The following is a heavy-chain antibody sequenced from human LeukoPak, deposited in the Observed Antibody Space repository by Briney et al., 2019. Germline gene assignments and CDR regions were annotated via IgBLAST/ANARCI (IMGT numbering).Heavy chain of an antibody. CDR1: GFTFSSYG. J-gene: IGHJ6*02. V-gene: IGHV3-30*02. Sequence: PGGSLRLSCAASGFTFSSYGMHWVRQAPGKGLEWVAFIRYDGSNKYYADSVKGRFTISRDNSKNTLYLQMNSLRAEDTAVYYCAVTMVRGGPTYYYYYGMDVWGQGTTVTVS. CDR3: AVTMVRGGPTYYYYYGMDV. D-gene: IGHD3-10*01. CDR2: IRYDGSNK.